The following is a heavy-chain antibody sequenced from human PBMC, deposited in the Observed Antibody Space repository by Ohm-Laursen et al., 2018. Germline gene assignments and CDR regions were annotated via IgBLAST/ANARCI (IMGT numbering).Heavy chain of an antibody. Sequence: GSLRLSCAASGFTFSNVWMSWVRQAPGKGLEWVGRLKTKTDGGTTDYAAFVKGRFTMSRDDSKNTLYLQMNSLKTEDTAVYYCTTDGLAGAPFDYWGQGTLVTVSS. CDR1: GFTFSNVW. CDR3: TTDGLAGAPFDY. V-gene: IGHV3-15*01. J-gene: IGHJ4*02. D-gene: IGHD1-26*01. CDR2: LKTKTDGGTT.